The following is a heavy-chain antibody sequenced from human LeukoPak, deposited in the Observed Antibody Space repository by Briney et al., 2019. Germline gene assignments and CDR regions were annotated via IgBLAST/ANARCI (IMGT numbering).Heavy chain of an antibody. V-gene: IGHV4-61*01. CDR1: GGSVSSGSYY. J-gene: IGHJ3*02. CDR3: ARDGFEWDAFDI. CDR2: IYYSGST. Sequence: SETLSLTRTVSGGSVSSGSYYWSWIRQPPGKGLEWIGYIYYSGSTNYNPSLKSRVTISVDTSKNQFSLKLSSVTAADTAVYYCARDGFEWDAFDIWGQGTMVSVSS. D-gene: IGHD3-10*01.